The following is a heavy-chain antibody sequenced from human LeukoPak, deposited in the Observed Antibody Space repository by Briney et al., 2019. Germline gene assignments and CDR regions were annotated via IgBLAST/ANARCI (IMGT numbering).Heavy chain of an antibody. Sequence: PSETLSLTCTVSGGSISSRSYYWGWIRQPPGKGLEWIGSIYYSGSTYYNPSLKSRVTIFVDTSTNQFSLKVSSVTAADTAVYYCARHGPSSGWYGTAFDYWGPGTLVTVSS. D-gene: IGHD6-19*01. CDR3: ARHGPSSGWYGTAFDY. V-gene: IGHV4-39*01. CDR1: GGSISSRSYY. J-gene: IGHJ4*02. CDR2: IYYSGST.